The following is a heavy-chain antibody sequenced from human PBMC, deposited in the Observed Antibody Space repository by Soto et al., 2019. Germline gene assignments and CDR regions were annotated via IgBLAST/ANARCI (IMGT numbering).Heavy chain of an antibody. V-gene: IGHV4-34*01. D-gene: IGHD1-26*01. Sequence: PSETLSLTCAVYGGSFSGYYWSWIRQPPGKGLEWIGEINHSGSTNYNPTLKSRVTISVDTSKNQFSLKLSSVTAAYTAVYYCARGYSGSYPRRYFQHWGQGTLVTVSS. J-gene: IGHJ1*01. CDR2: INHSGST. CDR1: GGSFSGYY. CDR3: ARGYSGSYPRRYFQH.